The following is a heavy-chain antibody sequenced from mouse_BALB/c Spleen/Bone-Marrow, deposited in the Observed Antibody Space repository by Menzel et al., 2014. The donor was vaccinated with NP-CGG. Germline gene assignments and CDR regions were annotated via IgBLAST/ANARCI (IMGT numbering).Heavy chain of an antibody. J-gene: IGHJ2*01. D-gene: IGHD1-1*01. CDR2: ILPGSGST. CDR3: ARFYYYGSSYYFDY. CDR1: GYTFSSYW. Sequence: VQLQQPGSELMKPGAAVKLSCKATGYTFSSYWLEWVKQRPGHGLEWIGEILPGSGSTNYNEKFKGKATFTEDTSSNTAYMQLSRLTSEDSAVYYCARFYYYGSSYYFDYWGQGTTLTVSS. V-gene: IGHV1-9*01.